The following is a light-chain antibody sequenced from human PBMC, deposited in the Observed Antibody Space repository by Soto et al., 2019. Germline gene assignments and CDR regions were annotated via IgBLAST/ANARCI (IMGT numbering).Light chain of an antibody. J-gene: IGKJ1*01. V-gene: IGKV3-20*01. Sequence: EIVLTQSPVTLSFSPGEIATLSCRTSQSISSSYLAWYQQKPGQAPRLLMYGASNRATGIPDRFSGSGSGTDFTLTISRLEPEDFAVYYCQQYGGSRTFGQGTKVDIK. CDR2: GAS. CDR1: QSISSSY. CDR3: QQYGGSRT.